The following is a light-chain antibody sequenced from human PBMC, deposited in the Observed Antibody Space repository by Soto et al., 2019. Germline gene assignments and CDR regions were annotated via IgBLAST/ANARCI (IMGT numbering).Light chain of an antibody. V-gene: IGKV3-20*01. Sequence: EIVLTQSPGTLSLSPAERATLSCRASQSVTSSYLAWYQQKPGQAPRLLIYVASSRATGIPDRFSGSGSGTDFTLTISRLEPEDFAVYYCHQYGSAPYTFGQGTKLEIK. CDR3: HQYGSAPYT. J-gene: IGKJ2*01. CDR1: QSVTSSY. CDR2: VAS.